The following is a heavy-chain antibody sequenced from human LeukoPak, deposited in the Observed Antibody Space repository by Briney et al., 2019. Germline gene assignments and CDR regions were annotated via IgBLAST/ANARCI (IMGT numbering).Heavy chain of an antibody. CDR1: GGSFSGYY. V-gene: IGHV4-34*01. Sequence: SETLSLACAVYGGSFSGYYWSWIRQPPGKGLEWIGEINHSGSTNYNPSLKSRVTISVDTSKNQFSLKLSSVTAADTAVYYCARSNSATYEAWFDPWGQGTLVTVSS. CDR3: ARSNSATYEAWFDP. D-gene: IGHD1-26*01. CDR2: INHSGST. J-gene: IGHJ5*02.